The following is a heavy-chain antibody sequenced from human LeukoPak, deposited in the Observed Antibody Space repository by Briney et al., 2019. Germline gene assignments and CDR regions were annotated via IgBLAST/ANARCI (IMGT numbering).Heavy chain of an antibody. Sequence: GGSLRLSCAASGFTFSSYAMSWVRQAPGKGLEWVSAIIGSGGSTYYADSVKGRFTISRDNSKNTLYLQMNSLRAEDTAVYYCAKSKVRTIFGVVIYYFDYWGQGTLVTVSS. CDR1: GFTFSSYA. V-gene: IGHV3-23*01. J-gene: IGHJ4*02. CDR2: IIGSGGST. CDR3: AKSKVRTIFGVVIYYFDY. D-gene: IGHD3-3*01.